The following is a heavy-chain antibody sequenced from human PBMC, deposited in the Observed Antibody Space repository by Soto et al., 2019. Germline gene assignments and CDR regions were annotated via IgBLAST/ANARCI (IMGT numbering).Heavy chain of an antibody. Sequence: QVQLVESGGGAVQPGRSLRLSCAASGFTFSSYVMHWVRQAPGKGLEWVAVISYDGNNKYYADSVKGRFTISRDNSKNTLYLQMNSLRAEDTAVYYCARAGCDGGRCYTLVGLRYGMDVWGQGTTVTVSS. CDR2: ISYDGNNK. J-gene: IGHJ6*02. V-gene: IGHV3-30-3*01. D-gene: IGHD2-15*01. CDR1: GFTFSSYV. CDR3: ARAGCDGGRCYTLVGLRYGMDV.